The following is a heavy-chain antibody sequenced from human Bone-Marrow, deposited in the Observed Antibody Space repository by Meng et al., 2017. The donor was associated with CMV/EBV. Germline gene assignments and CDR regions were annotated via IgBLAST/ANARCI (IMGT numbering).Heavy chain of an antibody. Sequence: QVQLQESGPGLVKPSQXLSLTCTVSGGSISSGDYYWSWIRQPPGKGLEWIGYIYYSGSTYYNPSLKSRVTISVDTSKNQFSLKLSSVTAADTAVYYCAAGPGDSSGDNWFDPWGQGTLVTVSS. J-gene: IGHJ5*02. CDR1: GGSISSGDYY. D-gene: IGHD3-22*01. CDR2: IYYSGST. CDR3: AAGPGDSSGDNWFDP. V-gene: IGHV4-30-4*08.